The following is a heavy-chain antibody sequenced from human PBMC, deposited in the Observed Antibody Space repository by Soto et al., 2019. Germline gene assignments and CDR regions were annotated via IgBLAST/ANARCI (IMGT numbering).Heavy chain of an antibody. V-gene: IGHV3-30*18. CDR3: AKDPRYYDFWSGYYLGGYYGMDV. D-gene: IGHD3-3*01. J-gene: IGHJ6*02. Sequence: GGSLRLSCAASGFTFSSYGMHWVRQAPGKGLEWVAVISYDGSNKYYADSVKGRFTISRDNSKNTLYLQMNSLRAEDTAVYYCAKDPRYYDFWSGYYLGGYYGMDVWGQGTTVTVSS. CDR2: ISYDGSNK. CDR1: GFTFSSYG.